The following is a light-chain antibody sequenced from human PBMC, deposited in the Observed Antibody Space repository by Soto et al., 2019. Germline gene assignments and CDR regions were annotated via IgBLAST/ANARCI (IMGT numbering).Light chain of an antibody. J-gene: IGLJ2*01. CDR1: SSDVGGYNY. V-gene: IGLV2-14*01. Sequence: QSALTQPASVSGSPGQSITISCTGTSSDVGGYNYVSLYQQHPGKAPKLMIYDVSNRPSGVSNRFSGSKSGNTASLTISGLQAEDEADYYCSSYTSSSTLPVVFGGGTKLTVL. CDR3: SSYTSSSTLPVV. CDR2: DVS.